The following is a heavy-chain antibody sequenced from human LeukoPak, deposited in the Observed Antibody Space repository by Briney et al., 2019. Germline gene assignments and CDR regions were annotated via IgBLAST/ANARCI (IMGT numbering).Heavy chain of an antibody. CDR3: ARGPSYYYGSGSPVDY. CDR2: XNPNSGNT. J-gene: IGHJ4*02. Sequence: ASVKVSCKXSGXXXXXYDIXWVRQATGXXXXXXXXXNPNSGNTGYAQKFQGRVTMTRNTSISTAYMELSSLRSEDTAVYYCARGPSYYYGSGSPVDYWGQGTLVTVSS. V-gene: IGHV1-8*01. D-gene: IGHD3-10*01. CDR1: GXXXXXYD.